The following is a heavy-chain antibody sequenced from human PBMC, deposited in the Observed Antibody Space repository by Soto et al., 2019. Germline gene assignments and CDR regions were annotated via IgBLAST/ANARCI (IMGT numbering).Heavy chain of an antibody. CDR2: IYYSGST. CDR1: GGSISSGGYY. Sequence: QVQLQESGPGLVKPSQTLSLTCTVTGGSISSGGYYWSWIRQHPGKGLEWIGYIYYSGSTYYNPSLQVRVDISVDTDTNHFYLKTRPGTAAATVVYYCARSTRASVLRFLAQYFDDWGQGTLVAVSS. CDR3: ARSTRASVLRFLAQYFDD. V-gene: IGHV4-31*03. J-gene: IGHJ4*02. D-gene: IGHD3-3*01.